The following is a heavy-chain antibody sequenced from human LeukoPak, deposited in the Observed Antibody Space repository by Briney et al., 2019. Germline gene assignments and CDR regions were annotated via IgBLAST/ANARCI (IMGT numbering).Heavy chain of an antibody. CDR1: GFTFSSYA. Sequence: GGSLLLSCAASGFTFSSYAMSWVRQAPGKGLEWVANIKQDESERYYVDSVKGRFTISRDNSKNSLYLQMNRLRVEDTAIYYCARKLHNWGQGTLVTVSS. V-gene: IGHV3-7*03. J-gene: IGHJ4*02. CDR2: IKQDESER. CDR3: ARKLHN.